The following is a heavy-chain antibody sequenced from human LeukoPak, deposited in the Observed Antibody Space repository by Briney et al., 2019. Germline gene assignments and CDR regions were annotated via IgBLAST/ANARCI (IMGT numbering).Heavy chain of an antibody. V-gene: IGHV3-48*01. Sequence: GGSLRLSCAASGFTLSSYSINWVRQAPGKGLEWVSYISSSSSTIYYADSVKGRFTISRDNAKNSLYLQMNSLRAEDTAVYYCARGGFTIFGVVTSNFDYWGQGTLVTVSS. CDR1: GFTLSSYS. J-gene: IGHJ4*02. D-gene: IGHD3-3*01. CDR3: ARGGFTIFGVVTSNFDY. CDR2: ISSSSSTI.